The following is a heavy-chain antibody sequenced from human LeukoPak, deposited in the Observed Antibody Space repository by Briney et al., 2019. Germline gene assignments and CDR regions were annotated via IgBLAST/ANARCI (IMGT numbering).Heavy chain of an antibody. V-gene: IGHV3-23*01. Sequence: GVTLTLSCAASGFTFSSYGMRWVPHAPGKGLEGVSDISGSGGSTYYADSGKGRFTISRDNSKNTLYLQMNSLRAEDTAVYYCAKEVVVVPAAIVPYYYYYMDLWGKGTTVTISS. J-gene: IGHJ6*03. D-gene: IGHD2-2*01. CDR1: GFTFSSYG. CDR3: AKEVVVVPAAIVPYYYYYMDL. CDR2: ISGSGGST.